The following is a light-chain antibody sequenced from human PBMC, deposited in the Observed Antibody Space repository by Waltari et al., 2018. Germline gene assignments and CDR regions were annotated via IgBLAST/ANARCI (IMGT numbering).Light chain of an antibody. J-gene: IGKJ4*01. CDR1: QGVSMS. Sequence: EVVLTQSPATLSLSPGDTATLSCRASQGVSMSLAWYQHRPGKGPRPLIYDATNRATGIPARFGGSGSGTDFTLTISSLDPEDFAVYFCQQRSNWPMTFGGGTKVEIK. V-gene: IGKV3-11*01. CDR2: DAT. CDR3: QQRSNWPMT.